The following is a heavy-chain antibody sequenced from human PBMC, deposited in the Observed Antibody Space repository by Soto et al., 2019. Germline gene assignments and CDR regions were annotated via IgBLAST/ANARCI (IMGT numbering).Heavy chain of an antibody. CDR2: ISHSGIT. V-gene: IGHV4-4*02. CDR3: ARVLRGWFDP. J-gene: IGHJ5*02. CDR1: GGSITSANW. Sequence: PSETLSLTCAVSGGSITSANWWTWVRQPPGGGLEWIGEISHSGITNYKASLKSRVTMSVDKTKNDVSLKLISVTAADTAVYYCARVLRGWFDPWGQGTPVTVSS.